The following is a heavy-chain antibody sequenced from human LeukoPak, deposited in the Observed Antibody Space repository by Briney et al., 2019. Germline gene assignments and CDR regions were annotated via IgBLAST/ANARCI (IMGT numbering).Heavy chain of an antibody. CDR3: ARYAPLRPYYYGSGSPTPWF. Sequence: GASVKVSCKASGYTFTGYYMHWVRQAPGQGLEWMGRINPNSGGTNYAQKFQGRVTMTRDTSISTAYMELSRLRSDDTAVSYCARYAPLRPYYYGSGSPTPWFWGQGTLVTVSS. J-gene: IGHJ4*02. D-gene: IGHD3-10*01. V-gene: IGHV1-2*06. CDR2: INPNSGGT. CDR1: GYTFTGYY.